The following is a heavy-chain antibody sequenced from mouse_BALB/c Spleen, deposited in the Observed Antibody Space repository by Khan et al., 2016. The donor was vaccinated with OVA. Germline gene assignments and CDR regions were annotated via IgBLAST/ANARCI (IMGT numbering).Heavy chain of an antibody. J-gene: IGHJ2*01. V-gene: IGHV14-1*02. CDR2: IDPENGNT. D-gene: IGHD2-3*01. Sequence: VQLQQSGPELVRPGASVRLSCTASGFNIKDYYIHWVKQRPDQGLEWIGWIDPENGNTVYDPKFQGKASITADTSSDTAYLQLSSLTSEDTAVYYGPRSIRLDFGYWGQGTTLTVAS. CDR1: GFNIKDYY. CDR3: PRSIRLDFGY.